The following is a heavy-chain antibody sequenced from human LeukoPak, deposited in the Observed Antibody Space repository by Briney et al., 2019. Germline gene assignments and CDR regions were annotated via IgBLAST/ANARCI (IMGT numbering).Heavy chain of an antibody. D-gene: IGHD3-16*01. CDR2: ISSNGGST. J-gene: IGHJ4*02. CDR1: GFTFSSYA. Sequence: GGSLRLSCSASGFTFSSYAMDWVRQAPGKGLEYVSTISSNGGSTYYADSVKGRFTISRDDSKNTLYLRMSSLRAEDTAVYYCVKEGDYGYYFDYWGQGTLVTVSP. V-gene: IGHV3-64D*06. CDR3: VKEGDYGYYFDY.